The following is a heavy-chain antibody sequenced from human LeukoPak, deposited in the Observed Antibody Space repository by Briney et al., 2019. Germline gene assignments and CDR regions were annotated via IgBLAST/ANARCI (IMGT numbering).Heavy chain of an antibody. CDR3: ARCYKPLLTPTVDY. J-gene: IGHJ4*02. V-gene: IGHV3-23*01. CDR1: GFTFSSYA. CDR2: ISGSGGST. Sequence: QPGGSLRLSCAASGFTFSSYAMSWVRQAPGKGLEWVSAISGSGGSTYYADSVKGRFTISRDNSKNTLYLQMNSLRAEDTAVYYCARCYKPLLTPTVDYWGQGTLVTVSS. D-gene: IGHD3-9*01.